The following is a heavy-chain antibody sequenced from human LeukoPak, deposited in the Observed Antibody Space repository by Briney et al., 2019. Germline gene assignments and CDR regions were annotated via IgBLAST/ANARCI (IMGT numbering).Heavy chain of an antibody. V-gene: IGHV3-9*01. Sequence: GRSLRLSCAASGFTFDDYAMHWVRHAPGKGLEWCSGISWNSGSIGYADSVKGRFTISRDNAKNSLYLQMNSLRAEDTALYYCAKDGYDSSGNHFDYWGQGTLVTVSS. J-gene: IGHJ4*02. CDR2: ISWNSGSI. CDR3: AKDGYDSSGNHFDY. D-gene: IGHD3-22*01. CDR1: GFTFDDYA.